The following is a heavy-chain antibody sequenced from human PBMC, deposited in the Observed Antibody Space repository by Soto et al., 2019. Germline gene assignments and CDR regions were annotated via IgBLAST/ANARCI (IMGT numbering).Heavy chain of an antibody. J-gene: IGHJ4*02. CDR1: VGSISSGDYY. D-gene: IGHD1-7*01. CDR3: ASEDWNYASVEY. V-gene: IGHV4-30-4*01. CDR2: IYYSWST. Sequence: PSETLSLTCTVSVGSISSGDYYLSWIRQPPGKGLEWIGYIYYSWSTYYNPSLKSRVTISLDTSKDQFSLKLSSVTAADTAVYYCASEDWNYASVEYWVQGTMVTVSS.